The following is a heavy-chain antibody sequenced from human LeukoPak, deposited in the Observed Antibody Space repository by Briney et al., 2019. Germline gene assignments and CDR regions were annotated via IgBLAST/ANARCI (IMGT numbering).Heavy chain of an antibody. J-gene: IGHJ4*02. CDR1: GFTFSSYA. Sequence: GGSLRLSCAASGFTFSSYAMSWVRQAPGKGRGWVSAISGSGGSTYYADSVKGRFTISRDNSKNTLYLQMNSLRAEDTAVYYCANMGIAAAATYFDYWGQGTLVTVSS. CDR2: ISGSGGST. D-gene: IGHD6-13*01. CDR3: ANMGIAAAATYFDY. V-gene: IGHV3-23*01.